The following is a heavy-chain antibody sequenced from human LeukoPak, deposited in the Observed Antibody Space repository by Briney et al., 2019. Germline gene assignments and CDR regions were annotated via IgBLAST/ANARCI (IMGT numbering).Heavy chain of an antibody. CDR1: GGSISSYY. D-gene: IGHD3-22*01. V-gene: IGHV4-59*08. CDR3: ARQGDYYDSSGYPGPAY. Sequence: SETLSLTCTVSGGSISSYYWSWIRQPPGKGQEWIGYMHYSGSTKYNPSLKSRVTISVDTSKNQFSLKLSSVTAADTAVYYCARQGDYYDSSGYPGPAYWGQGTLVTVSS. J-gene: IGHJ4*02. CDR2: MHYSGST.